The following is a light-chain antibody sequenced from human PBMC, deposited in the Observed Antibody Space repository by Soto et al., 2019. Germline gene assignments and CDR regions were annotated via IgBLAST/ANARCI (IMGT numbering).Light chain of an antibody. CDR3: LQHYTFPLT. J-gene: IGKJ4*01. CDR2: GAS. CDR1: QGISNY. V-gene: IGKV1-17*03. Sequence: DIQMTQSPSAMSASVGDTVTITCRASQGISNYLAWFQQKPGKVPKRLIYGASSFQSGVPPRFRGSASGTEFNLTITGLQPEDLATYYCLQHYTFPLTFGGGTKVEI.